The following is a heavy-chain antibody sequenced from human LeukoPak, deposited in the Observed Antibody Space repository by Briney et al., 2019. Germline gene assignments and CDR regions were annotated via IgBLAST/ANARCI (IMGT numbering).Heavy chain of an antibody. J-gene: IGHJ4*02. Sequence: GGSLRLSCAASGFTFSDYYMSWIRQAPGKGLEWVSYISSSGSTIYYADSVKGRFTISRDNAKNSLYLQMNSLRAEDTAVYYCARGTTNSYYDYVWGSYRYVSFDYWGQGTLVTVSS. CDR3: ARGTTNSYYDYVWGSYRYVSFDY. D-gene: IGHD3-16*02. CDR2: ISSSGSTI. V-gene: IGHV3-11*01. CDR1: GFTFSDYY.